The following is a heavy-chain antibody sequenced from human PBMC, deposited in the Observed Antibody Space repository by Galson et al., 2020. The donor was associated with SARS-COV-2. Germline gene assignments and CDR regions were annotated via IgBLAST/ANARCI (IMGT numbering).Heavy chain of an antibody. V-gene: IGHV4-38-2*02. CDR2: IYHSGST. D-gene: IGHD2-15*01. J-gene: IGHJ4*02. CDR3: ATYSVVVVAPTPLRADY. Sequence: SETLSLTCTVSGYSINSGYFWGWIRQPPGKGLEWMGSIYHSGSTYYNPSLKSRVTISVDTSKNQFSLKLSSVTAADTAVYYCATYSVVVVAPTPLRADYWGQGTLVTVSS. CDR1: GYSINSGYF.